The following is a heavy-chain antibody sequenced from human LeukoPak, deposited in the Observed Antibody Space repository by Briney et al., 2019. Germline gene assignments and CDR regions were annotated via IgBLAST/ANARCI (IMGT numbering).Heavy chain of an antibody. V-gene: IGHV4-61*02. Sequence: SETLSLTCTVSGGSISSGSYYWSWIRQPAGKGLEWIGRIYTSGSTNYNPSPKSRVTISVDTSKNQFSLKLSSVTAADTAVYYCARDRPYAPNALSLDVWGKGTTVTVSS. CDR3: ARDRPYAPNALSLDV. J-gene: IGHJ6*04. CDR2: IYTSGST. D-gene: IGHD2-2*01. CDR1: GGSISSGSYY.